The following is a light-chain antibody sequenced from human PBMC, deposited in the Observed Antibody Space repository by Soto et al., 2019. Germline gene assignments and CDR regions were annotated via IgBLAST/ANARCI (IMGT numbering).Light chain of an antibody. CDR3: QQYGNSRT. V-gene: IGKV3-20*01. Sequence: EIVLTQSPGTLSLYPGERVSLSCRASQSVSNNYLAWYQQKPGQAPRLLIYDAFSRVTGIPDRFSGSGSGTDFTLTISRLEPEDFAVYYCQQYGNSRTFGQGTRVEIK. J-gene: IGKJ1*01. CDR2: DAF. CDR1: QSVSNNY.